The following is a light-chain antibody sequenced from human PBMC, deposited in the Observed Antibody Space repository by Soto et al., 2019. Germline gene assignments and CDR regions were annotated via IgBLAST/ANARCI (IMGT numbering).Light chain of an antibody. V-gene: IGLV3-9*01. Sequence: SSELTQPLSVSVALGQTARITCGGNNIGSKNVHWYQQKPGQAPVLVIYRDSDRPSGIPERFSGSNSRNTATLTISRAQAGDEADYYCQVWDSSSAVVFGGGTKLTVL. CDR3: QVWDSSSAVV. CDR1: NIGSKN. CDR2: RDS. J-gene: IGLJ2*01.